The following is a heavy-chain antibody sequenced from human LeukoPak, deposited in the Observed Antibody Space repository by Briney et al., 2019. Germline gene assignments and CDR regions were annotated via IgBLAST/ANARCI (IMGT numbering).Heavy chain of an antibody. V-gene: IGHV4-39*07. CDR1: GGSISSSSYY. CDR3: ASRRPVYGDYGVDY. J-gene: IGHJ4*02. Sequence: SETLSLTCTVSGGSISSSSYYWGWIRQPPGKGLEWIGSIYYSGSTYYNPSLKSRVTISVDTSKNQFSLKLSSVTAADTAVYYCASRRPVYGDYGVDYWGQGTLVTVSS. CDR2: IYYSGST. D-gene: IGHD4-17*01.